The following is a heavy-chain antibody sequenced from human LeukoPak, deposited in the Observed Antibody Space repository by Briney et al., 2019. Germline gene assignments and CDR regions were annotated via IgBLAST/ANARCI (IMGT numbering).Heavy chain of an antibody. D-gene: IGHD3-9*01. V-gene: IGHV3-30*09. CDR2: ISYDGSNK. CDR1: GFTFSSYS. CDR3: ARPPYYDILTGYTDLWGYFDY. J-gene: IGHJ4*02. Sequence: GGSLRLSCEASGFTFSSYSMHWIRQATGKRMDRDAAISYDGSNKYYADSVQGRFAISRDNSKNTLYLQMNSLRAEDTAVYYCARPPYYDILTGYTDLWGYFDYWGQGTLVTVSS.